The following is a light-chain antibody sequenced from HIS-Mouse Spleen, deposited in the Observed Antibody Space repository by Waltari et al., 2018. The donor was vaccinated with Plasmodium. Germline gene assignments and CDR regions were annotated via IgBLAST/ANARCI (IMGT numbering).Light chain of an antibody. CDR1: QSVSSN. J-gene: IGKJ3*01. CDR3: QQYNNWSFT. V-gene: IGKV3-15*01. Sequence: EIVMTQSPATLSVSPGERATLSCRASQSVSSNLAWYQKKPGHPHRLLIYGASTRATGIPARFSGSGSGTEFTLTISSLQSEDFAVYYCQQYNNWSFTFGPGTKVDIK. CDR2: GAS.